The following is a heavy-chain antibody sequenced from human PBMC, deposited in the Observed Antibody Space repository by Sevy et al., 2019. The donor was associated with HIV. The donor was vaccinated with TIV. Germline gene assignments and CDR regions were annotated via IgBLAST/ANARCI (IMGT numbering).Heavy chain of an antibody. V-gene: IGHV3-30*18. CDR1: GFAFSDYA. CDR3: AKAHADCSGGTCYTAHYYYDMDV. Sequence: GGSLRLSCAASGFAFSDYAMHWVRQAPGKGLEWVAAISYAGDNKYFADSVKGRFTVSKDNSQNTLYLEMNSLRAEDTAVYYCAKAHADCSGGTCYTAHYYYDMDVWGRGATVTVSS. CDR2: ISYAGDNK. J-gene: IGHJ6*02. D-gene: IGHD2-15*01.